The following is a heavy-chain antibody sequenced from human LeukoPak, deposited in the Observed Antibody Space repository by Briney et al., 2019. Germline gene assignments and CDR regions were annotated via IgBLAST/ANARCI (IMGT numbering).Heavy chain of an antibody. V-gene: IGHV4-31*03. Sequence: SETLSLTCTVSGGSISSGGYYWSWIRQHPGKGLEWIGYIYYSGSTYYNPSLKSRVTTSVDTSKNQFSLKLSSVSAADTAVYYCARGGGDVYNVFDYWGQGTLVTVSS. J-gene: IGHJ4*02. D-gene: IGHD5-24*01. CDR3: ARGGGDVYNVFDY. CDR2: IYYSGST. CDR1: GGSISSGGYY.